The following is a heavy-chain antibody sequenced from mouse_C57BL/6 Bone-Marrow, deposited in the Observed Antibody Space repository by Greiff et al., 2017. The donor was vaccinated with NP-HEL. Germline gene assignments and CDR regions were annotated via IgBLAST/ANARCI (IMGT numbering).Heavy chain of an antibody. J-gene: IGHJ4*01. V-gene: IGHV1-54*01. CDR1: GYAFTNYL. CDR3: ARSGDYDNLYYAMDY. Sequence: QVQLQQSGAELVRPGTSVKVSCKASGYAFTNYLIEWVKQRPGQGLEWIGVINPGSGGTNYNEKFKGQATLTAAKSSSTAYMQLSSRTSEDSAVYFCARSGDYDNLYYAMDYWGQGTSVTVSS. D-gene: IGHD2-4*01. CDR2: INPGSGGT.